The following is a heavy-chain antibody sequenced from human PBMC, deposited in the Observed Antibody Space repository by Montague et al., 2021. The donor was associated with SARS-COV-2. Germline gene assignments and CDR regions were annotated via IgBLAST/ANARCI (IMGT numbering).Heavy chain of an antibody. V-gene: IGHV4-34*01. CDR2: IYYSGST. CDR1: GGSFSDYK. J-gene: IGHJ4*02. CDR3: ARREDYYGSGSYPN. D-gene: IGHD3-10*01. Sequence: SETLSLTCAVYGGSFSDYKWTWIRQSPGKGPEWIGSIYYSGSTYYNPSLKSRVTISVDTSKNQFSLKLSSVTAADTAVYYCARREDYYGSGSYPNWGQGTLVTVSS.